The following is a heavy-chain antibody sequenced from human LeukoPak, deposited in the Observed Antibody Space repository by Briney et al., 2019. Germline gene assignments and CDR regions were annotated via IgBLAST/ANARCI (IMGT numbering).Heavy chain of an antibody. V-gene: IGHV3-74*01. CDR2: INSDGSST. D-gene: IGHD1-14*01. Sequence: GGSLRLSCAASGFTLRSYWMHWVRHAPGGGLVWVSRINSDGSSTSYADSVKGRFTISRDNAKNTLHLQMNSLRAEDTAVYYCARDPDDDAFDSWGQGTMGTVSA. CDR1: GFTLRSYW. CDR3: ARDPDDDAFDS. J-gene: IGHJ3*02.